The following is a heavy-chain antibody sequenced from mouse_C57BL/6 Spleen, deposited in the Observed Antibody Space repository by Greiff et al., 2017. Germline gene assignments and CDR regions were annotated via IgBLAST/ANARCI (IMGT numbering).Heavy chain of an antibody. J-gene: IGHJ1*03. CDR1: GFTFSDYY. V-gene: IGHV5-12*01. Sequence: EVQRVESGGGLVQPGGSLKLSCAASGFTFSDYYMYWVRQTPEKRLEWVAYISNGGGSPYYPDTVKGRFTISRANAKNALCLQMSRLKSEDTAMYYCARLYYGSSYVGYFDVWGTGTTVTGSS. CDR2: ISNGGGSP. D-gene: IGHD1-1*01. CDR3: ARLYYGSSYVGYFDV.